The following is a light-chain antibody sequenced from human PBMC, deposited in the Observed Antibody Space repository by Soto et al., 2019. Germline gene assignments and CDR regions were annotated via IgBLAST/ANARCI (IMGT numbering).Light chain of an antibody. V-gene: IGLV2-23*01. CDR3: SSYAGSRSWV. CDR1: NNDVANYNL. CDR2: EGS. Sequence: QSVLTQPASVSGSPGQSITISCTGTNNDVANYNLVFWYQQHPCKALKLRIYEGSKRHSGVSNRFSGSKSANTACLTISELQAQDEADYYCSSYAGSRSWVFGGGTKLTVL. J-gene: IGLJ3*02.